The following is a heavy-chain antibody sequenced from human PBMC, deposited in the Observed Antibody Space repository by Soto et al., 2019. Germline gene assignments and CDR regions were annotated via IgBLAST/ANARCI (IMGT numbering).Heavy chain of an antibody. CDR1: GYAYTGYY. Sequence: GASAKVSWKASGYAYTGYYMYWGRQAAGQGLEWMGWINPNSGGTNYAQKFQGWVTMTRDTSISTAYMELSRLRSDDTAVYYCARDLGSSWYSSYYYGMDVWGQGTTVTVSS. CDR3: ARDLGSSWYSSYYYGMDV. V-gene: IGHV1-2*04. J-gene: IGHJ6*02. D-gene: IGHD6-13*01. CDR2: INPNSGGT.